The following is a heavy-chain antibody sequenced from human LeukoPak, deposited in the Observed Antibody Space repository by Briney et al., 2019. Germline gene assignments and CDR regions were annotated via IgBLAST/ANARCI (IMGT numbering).Heavy chain of an antibody. CDR3: ARDSRGSSGWYAGYYYYGMDV. J-gene: IGHJ6*02. CDR1: GYTFTSYD. D-gene: IGHD6-19*01. V-gene: IGHV1-8*01. CDR2: MNPNSGNT. Sequence: ASVKVSCKASGYTFTSYDINWVRQATGQGLEWMGWMNPNSGNTGYAQRFQGRVTMTRNTSISTAYMELSSLRSEDTAVYYCARDSRGSSGWYAGYYYYGMDVWGQGTTVTVSS.